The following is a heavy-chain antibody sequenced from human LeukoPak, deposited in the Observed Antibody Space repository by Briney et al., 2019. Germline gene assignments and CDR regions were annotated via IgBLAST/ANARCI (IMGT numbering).Heavy chain of an antibody. CDR2: IWYDGSNK. V-gene: IGHV3-33*01. CDR3: AREGLRRAFDI. CDR1: GSTFSSYG. Sequence: GGSLRLSCAASGSTFSSYGMHWVRQAPGKGLEWVAVIWYDGSNKYYADSVKGRFTISRDNSKNTLYLQMNSLRAEDTAVYYCAREGLRRAFDIWGQGTMVTVSS. D-gene: IGHD5-12*01. J-gene: IGHJ3*02.